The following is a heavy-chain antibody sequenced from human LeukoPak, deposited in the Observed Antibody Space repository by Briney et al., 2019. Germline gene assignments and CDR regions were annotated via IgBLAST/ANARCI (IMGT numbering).Heavy chain of an antibody. D-gene: IGHD3-22*01. CDR3: ARYSYDSGRNPIDY. Sequence: GGSLRLSCAASGFTFSNYWTTWVRQAPGKGLEWVAHVKPDGSEKSYVDSVKGRFTISRDNSKNTLYLQMNCLRAEDTAIYYCARYSYDSGRNPIDYWGPGTLVTVSS. V-gene: IGHV3-7*03. CDR2: VKPDGSEK. CDR1: GFTFSNYW. J-gene: IGHJ4*02.